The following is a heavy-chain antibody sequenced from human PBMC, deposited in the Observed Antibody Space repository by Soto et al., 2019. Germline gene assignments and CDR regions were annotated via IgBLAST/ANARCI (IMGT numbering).Heavy chain of an antibody. CDR3: ARVKVGATTLYGMDV. V-gene: IGHV4-59*01. J-gene: IGHJ6*02. CDR2: IYYSGST. CDR1: GGSISTYY. D-gene: IGHD1-26*01. Sequence: SETLSLTCTVSGGSISTYYWSWIRQPPGKGLEWIGYIYYSGSTNYNPSLKSRVTISVDTSKNQFSLKLSSVTAADTAVYYCARVKVGATTLYGMDVWGQGTTVTVSS.